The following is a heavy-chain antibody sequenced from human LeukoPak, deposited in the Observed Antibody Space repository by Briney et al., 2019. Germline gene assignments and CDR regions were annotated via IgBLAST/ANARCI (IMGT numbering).Heavy chain of an antibody. D-gene: IGHD1-26*01. CDR2: TYYRSMWYN. Sequence: SQTLSLTCAISGDSVSSNSAAWNWIRQSPSRGLEWLGRTYYRSMWYNDYAVSVKSRITINPDTSKNQFSLQLNSVTPEDTAVYYCVRGVGATPRGRWEFDYWGQGTLVTVSS. CDR3: VRGVGATPRGRWEFDY. V-gene: IGHV6-1*01. CDR1: GDSVSSNSAA. J-gene: IGHJ4*02.